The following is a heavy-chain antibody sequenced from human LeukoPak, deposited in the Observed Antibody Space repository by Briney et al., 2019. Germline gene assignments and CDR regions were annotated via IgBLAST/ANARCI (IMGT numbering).Heavy chain of an antibody. J-gene: IGHJ4*02. CDR3: ARDQEGFDY. Sequence: ASVKVSCKASGYTFTSNYIHWVRQAPGQGLEWMGMIYPRDGSTSYAQKFQGRVTVTRDTSTSTVHMELSGLRSEDTAVYYCARDQEGFDYWGQGTLVTVSA. V-gene: IGHV1-46*01. CDR2: IYPRDGST. CDR1: GYTFTSNY.